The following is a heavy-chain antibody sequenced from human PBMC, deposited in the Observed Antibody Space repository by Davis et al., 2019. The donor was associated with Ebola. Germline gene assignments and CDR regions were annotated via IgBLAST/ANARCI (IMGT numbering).Heavy chain of an antibody. J-gene: IGHJ4*02. V-gene: IGHV1-8*01. CDR2: VNPRSGDK. CDR1: GYTFVDYD. CDR3: ARGVRTTIVGAVAKRGHFDN. Sequence: ASVKVSCKASGYTFVDYDINWVRQSTGQGLEWMGWVNPRSGDKGYAQNFQGRITITSDTSNSTVYMEGSSLRSEDTAVYSCARGVRTTIVGAVAKRGHFDNWGQGTLVTAAS. D-gene: IGHD1-14*01.